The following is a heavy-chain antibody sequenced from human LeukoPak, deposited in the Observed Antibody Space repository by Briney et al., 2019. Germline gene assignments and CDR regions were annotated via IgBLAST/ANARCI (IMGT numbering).Heavy chain of an antibody. CDR3: AREYISRAGGFDP. D-gene: IGHD2/OR15-2a*01. J-gene: IGHJ5*02. V-gene: IGHV4-59*12. Sequence: SETLSLTCTVSGGSINRYYWSWIRQPPGKGLEWIGYISYNGSTNYNPSLKSRVTISVDTSKNQFSLKLSSVTAADTAVYYCAREYISRAGGFDPWGQGTLVTVSS. CDR1: GGSINRYY. CDR2: ISYNGST.